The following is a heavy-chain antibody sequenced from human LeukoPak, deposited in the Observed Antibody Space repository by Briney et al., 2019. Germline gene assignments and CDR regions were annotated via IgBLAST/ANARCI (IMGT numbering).Heavy chain of an antibody. Sequence: GASVKVFCKASGYNFTAYYIHWVRQAPGQGLEWMGWISPDSGERNSAQNFQGRVTMTRDTSISTAYMELSRLRSDDTALYYCARGGGAWSFDYWGQGTLVTVSS. D-gene: IGHD6-19*01. V-gene: IGHV1-2*02. CDR1: GYNFTAYY. CDR3: ARGGGAWSFDY. J-gene: IGHJ4*02. CDR2: ISPDSGER.